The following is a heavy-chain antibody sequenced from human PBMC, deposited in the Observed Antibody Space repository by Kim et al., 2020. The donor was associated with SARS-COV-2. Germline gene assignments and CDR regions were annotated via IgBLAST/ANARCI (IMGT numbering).Heavy chain of an antibody. V-gene: IGHV3-23*01. CDR1: GFTFTSYA. D-gene: IGHD6-19*01. Sequence: GGSLRLSCAASGFTFTSYAMTWVRQAPGKGLEWVSVITGSAVNTYYADSVKGRFTISRDNSKSTLSLQMNSLRAEDTAVYYCAKAPYSSVWYRGFDYWGQGTLVSVSS. J-gene: IGHJ4*02. CDR3: AKAPYSSVWYRGFDY. CDR2: ITGSAVNT.